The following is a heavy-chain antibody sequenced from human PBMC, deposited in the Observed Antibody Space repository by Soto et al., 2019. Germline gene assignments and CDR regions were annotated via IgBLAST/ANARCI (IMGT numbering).Heavy chain of an antibody. J-gene: IGHJ5*02. CDR1: GGSISSGGYY. V-gene: IGHV4-31*03. Sequence: TLSLTCTVSGGSISSGGYYWSWIRQHPGKGLEWIGYIYYSGSTYYNPSLKSRVTISVDTSKNQFSLKLSSVTAADTAVYYCARGEYSYGYWLDPWGQGTMVTVYS. CDR3: ARGEYSYGYWLDP. D-gene: IGHD5-18*01. CDR2: IYYSGST.